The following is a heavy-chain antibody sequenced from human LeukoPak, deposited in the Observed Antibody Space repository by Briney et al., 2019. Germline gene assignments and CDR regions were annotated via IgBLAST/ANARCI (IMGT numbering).Heavy chain of an antibody. CDR2: ISSSSSYI. CDR3: ASSGEQWLVFHYYFDY. J-gene: IGHJ4*02. CDR1: GFTFSSYS. V-gene: IGHV3-21*01. D-gene: IGHD6-19*01. Sequence: GGSLRLSCAASGFTFSSYSMNWVRQAPGKGLEWVSSISSSSSYIYYADSVKGRFTISRDNAKNSLYLQMNSLRAEDTAVYYCASSGEQWLVFHYYFDYWGQGTLVTVSS.